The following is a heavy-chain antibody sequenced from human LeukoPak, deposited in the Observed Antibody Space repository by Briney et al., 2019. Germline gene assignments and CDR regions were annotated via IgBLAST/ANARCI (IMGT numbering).Heavy chain of an antibody. J-gene: IGHJ4*02. CDR1: GDTFTSYG. V-gene: IGHV1-18*01. CDR3: ARDEFESTNYHFDY. CDR2: ISAYNGNT. D-gene: IGHD1-7*01. Sequence: ASVKVSCKASGDTFTSYGISWVRQAPGQGLEWMGWISAYNGNTNYAQKFQGRVTMTRDTSISTAYMELSRLRSDDTAVYYCARDEFESTNYHFDYWGQGTLVTVSS.